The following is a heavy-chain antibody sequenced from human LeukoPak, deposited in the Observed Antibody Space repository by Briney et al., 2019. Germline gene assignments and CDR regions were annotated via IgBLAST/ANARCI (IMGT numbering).Heavy chain of an antibody. CDR2: IYYSGST. V-gene: IGHV4-59*01. CDR3: ARSIVGARQGVYYFDY. CDR1: GGSISSYY. J-gene: IGHJ4*02. D-gene: IGHD1-26*01. Sequence: SETLSLTCTVSGGSISSYYWSWIRQPPGKGLEWIGYIYYSGSTNYNPSLKSRVTISVDTSKNQFSLKLSSVTAADTAVYYCARSIVGARQGVYYFDYWGQGTLVTVSS.